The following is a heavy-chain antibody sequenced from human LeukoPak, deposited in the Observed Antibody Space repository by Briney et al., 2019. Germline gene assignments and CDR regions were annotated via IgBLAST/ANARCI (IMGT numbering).Heavy chain of an antibody. CDR1: GFTVSFYA. Sequence: GGSLRLSCAASGFTVSFYAMSWVRQAPGKGLEWVSVIYSGDITYYADSVKGRFTISRDNSKNTLYLQMNSLRAEDTAVYYCARGSGYNYGFPDYWGQGTLVTVSS. J-gene: IGHJ4*02. D-gene: IGHD5-18*01. CDR2: IYSGDIT. V-gene: IGHV3-53*01. CDR3: ARGSGYNYGFPDY.